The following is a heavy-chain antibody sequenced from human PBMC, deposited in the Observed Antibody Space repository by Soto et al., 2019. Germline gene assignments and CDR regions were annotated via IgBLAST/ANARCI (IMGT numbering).Heavy chain of an antibody. CDR1: GYSFTGYW. J-gene: IGHJ3*02. CDR3: ARFVYCSGGSCYSHAFDI. CDR2: IYPGDSDT. Sequence: GESLKISCKGSGYSFTGYWIGWVRQMPGKGLEWMGIIYPGDSDTRYSPSFQGQVTISADKSISTAYLQWSSLKASDTAMYYCARFVYCSGGSCYSHAFDIWGQGTMVTVSS. V-gene: IGHV5-51*01. D-gene: IGHD2-15*01.